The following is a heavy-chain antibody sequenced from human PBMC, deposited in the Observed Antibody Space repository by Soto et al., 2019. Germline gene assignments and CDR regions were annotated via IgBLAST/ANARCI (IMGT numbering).Heavy chain of an antibody. Sequence: GGSLRLSCAASGFTFSSYAMHWVRQAPGKGLEWVAVISYDGSNKYYADSVKGRFTISRDNSKNTLYLQMNSLRAEDTAVYYCARGSFWSGYPKGYYYYGMDVWGQGTTVTVSS. CDR3: ARGSFWSGYPKGYYYYGMDV. CDR2: ISYDGSNK. J-gene: IGHJ6*02. D-gene: IGHD3-3*01. CDR1: GFTFSSYA. V-gene: IGHV3-30-3*01.